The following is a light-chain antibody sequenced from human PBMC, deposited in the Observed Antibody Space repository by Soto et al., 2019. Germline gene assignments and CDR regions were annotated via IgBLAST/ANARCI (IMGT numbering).Light chain of an antibody. V-gene: IGKV3-15*01. Sequence: EGVTTQSPATLSVSPGERATLSCRASQNVGSDLAWYQQKPGQAPRLLIYRTSTRANGTPVRFSGSGSGTEFTLTISSLQSEDFAVYYCQEYNGRSSFGQGTKVEIK. CDR1: QNVGSD. CDR2: RTS. J-gene: IGKJ1*01. CDR3: QEYNGRSS.